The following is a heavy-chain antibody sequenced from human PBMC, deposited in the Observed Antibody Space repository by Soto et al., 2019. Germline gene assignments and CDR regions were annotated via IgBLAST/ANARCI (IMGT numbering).Heavy chain of an antibody. CDR1: GGSISGYY. CDR2: IYYSGST. D-gene: IGHD2-15*01. V-gene: IGHV4-59*01. Sequence: SETLSLTCSVSGGSISGYYWSWIRQTPEKGLEWIGYIYYSGSTNYNPSLKSRVTILIDMSKNQFSLKLTSVTAADTAVYYCASHYGGIFYYWAQRTLVPVSS. J-gene: IGHJ4*02. CDR3: ASHYGGIFYY.